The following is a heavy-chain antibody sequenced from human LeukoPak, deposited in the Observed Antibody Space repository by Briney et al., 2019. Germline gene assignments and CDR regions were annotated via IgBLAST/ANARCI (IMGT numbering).Heavy chain of an antibody. CDR2: IYNSGST. V-gene: IGHV4-59*08. D-gene: IGHD6-13*01. J-gene: IGHJ4*02. CDR1: GGSISSYY. CDR3: ARHSWGFGSSHFDY. Sequence: TSETLSLTCTVSGGSISSYYWSWIRQPPGKGLEWVGYIYNSGSTNYNPSLKSRVTISGDTSKNHFSLKLRSVSAADTAVYYCARHSWGFGSSHFDYWGQGTLVTVSS.